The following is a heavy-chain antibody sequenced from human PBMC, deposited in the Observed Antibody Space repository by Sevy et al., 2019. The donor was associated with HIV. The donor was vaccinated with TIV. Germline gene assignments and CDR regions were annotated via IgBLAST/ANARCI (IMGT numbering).Heavy chain of an antibody. CDR3: ARAGYYDSSGPRVGYYYYYYMDV. D-gene: IGHD3-22*01. J-gene: IGHJ6*03. CDR2: INWNGGST. CDR1: GFTFDDYD. V-gene: IGHV3-20*01. Sequence: GGSLRLSCAASGFTFDDYDMSWVRQAPGKGLEWVSGINWNGGSTGYADSVKGRFTISRDNAKNSLYLQMNSLRAEDTALYHCARAGYYDSSGPRVGYYYYYYMDVWGKGTTVTVSS.